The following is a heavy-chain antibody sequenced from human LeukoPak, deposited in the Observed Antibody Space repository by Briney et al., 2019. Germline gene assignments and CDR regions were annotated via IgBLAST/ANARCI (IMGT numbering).Heavy chain of an antibody. D-gene: IGHD2-21*01. CDR2: ISGSGGST. CDR1: GFTFSSYA. CDR3: ARVIFVVVIANALDY. J-gene: IGHJ4*02. V-gene: IGHV3-23*01. Sequence: GGSLRLSCAASGFTFSSYAMSWVRQAPGKGLEWVSAISGSGGSTYYADSVKGRFTISRDNSKNTLYLQMNSLRAEDTAVYYRARVIFVVVIANALDYWGQGTLVTVSS.